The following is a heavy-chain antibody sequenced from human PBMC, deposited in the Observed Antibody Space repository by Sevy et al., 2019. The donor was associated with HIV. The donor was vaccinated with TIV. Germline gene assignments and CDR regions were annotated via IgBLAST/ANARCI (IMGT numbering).Heavy chain of an antibody. Sequence: ASVKVSCKASGYTLTSHYMHWVRQAPGQGLEWMGISNPSGGYTRYAQKFQGRVIMTRDTSTSTAYMELNSLRSDDTAVHYCASLAAASGLDYMDVWGKGTTVTVSS. CDR3: ASLAAASGLDYMDV. D-gene: IGHD6-13*01. CDR1: GYTLTSHY. CDR2: SNPSGGYT. J-gene: IGHJ6*03. V-gene: IGHV1-46*01.